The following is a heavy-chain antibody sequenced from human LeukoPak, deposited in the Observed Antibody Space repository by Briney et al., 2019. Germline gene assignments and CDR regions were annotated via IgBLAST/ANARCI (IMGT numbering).Heavy chain of an antibody. D-gene: IGHD1-1*01. Sequence: GRSLRLSCAASELTFTTYGMHWVRQAPGKGLEWVAFIYYDGSNIYYADCVKGRFTISRDISKNTLYLQMDSLRAEDTAIYYCARDWKTNSFDYWGQGTLVTVSS. CDR2: IYYDGSNI. CDR3: ARDWKTNSFDY. V-gene: IGHV3-33*01. J-gene: IGHJ4*02. CDR1: ELTFTTYG.